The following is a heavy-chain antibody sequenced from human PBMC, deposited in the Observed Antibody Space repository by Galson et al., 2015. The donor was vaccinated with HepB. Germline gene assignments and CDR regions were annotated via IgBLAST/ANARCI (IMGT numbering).Heavy chain of an antibody. Sequence: SLRLSCAASGFTFSSYGMHWVRQAPGKGLEWVAVIWYDGSNKYYADSVKGRFTISRDNSKNTLYLQMNSLRAEDTAVYYCARDWPEWELQGAFDIWGQGTMVTVSS. D-gene: IGHD1-26*01. CDR3: ARDWPEWELQGAFDI. V-gene: IGHV3-33*01. J-gene: IGHJ3*02. CDR1: GFTFSSYG. CDR2: IWYDGSNK.